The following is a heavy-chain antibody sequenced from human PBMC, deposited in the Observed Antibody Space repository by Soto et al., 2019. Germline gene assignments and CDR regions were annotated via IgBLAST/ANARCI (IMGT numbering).Heavy chain of an antibody. CDR3: ARGPTPLGIAAAPDY. Sequence: ASVKVSCKASGYTFTSYDINWVRQATGQGLEWMGWMNPNSGNKGYAQKFQGRVTMTRNTSISTAYMELSSMRSEDTAVYYCARGPTPLGIAAAPDYWGQGTLVTVSS. D-gene: IGHD6-13*01. CDR2: MNPNSGNK. CDR1: GYTFTSYD. V-gene: IGHV1-8*01. J-gene: IGHJ4*02.